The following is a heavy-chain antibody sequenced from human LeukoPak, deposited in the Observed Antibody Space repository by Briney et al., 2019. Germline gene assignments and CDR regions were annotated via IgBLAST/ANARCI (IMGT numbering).Heavy chain of an antibody. CDR2: ISGSGGST. CDR3: AKYSGSYSSDY. Sequence: GGSLRLSCAASGFTFSSYAMSWVRQAPGQGLEWVSAISGSGGSTYYADSVKGRFTISRDNSKNTLYVEMNSLRAEDTAVYYCAKYSGSYSSDYWGQGTLVTVSS. V-gene: IGHV3-23*01. J-gene: IGHJ4*02. CDR1: GFTFSSYA. D-gene: IGHD1-26*01.